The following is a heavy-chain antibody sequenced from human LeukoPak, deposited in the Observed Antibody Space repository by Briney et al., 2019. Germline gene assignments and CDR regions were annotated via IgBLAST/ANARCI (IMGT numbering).Heavy chain of an antibody. CDR1: GFTFSSYS. Sequence: GGSLRLSCAASGFTFSSYSMNWVRQAPGKGLEWVACINSSSSYIYYADSVKGRFTISRDNANNSLYLQMNSLRAEDTAVYYCARGGVAAAGTYRSNYYYMDVWGKGTTVTVSS. J-gene: IGHJ6*03. CDR3: ARGGVAAAGTYRSNYYYMDV. CDR2: INSSSSYI. D-gene: IGHD6-13*01. V-gene: IGHV3-21*01.